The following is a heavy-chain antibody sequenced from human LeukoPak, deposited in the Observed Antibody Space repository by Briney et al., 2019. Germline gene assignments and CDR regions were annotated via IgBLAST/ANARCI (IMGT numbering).Heavy chain of an antibody. CDR1: GFTFSTYA. V-gene: IGHV3-23*01. CDR3: AKDYGFGELFFTPTNAFDI. D-gene: IGHD3-10*01. CDR2: IRGNGDST. J-gene: IGHJ3*02. Sequence: PGGSLRLSCAASGFTFSTYAMSWVRQAPGRGLECVSAIRGNGDSTYYADSVKGQFTISRDNSKNTLYLQMNSLRAEDTAVYYCAKDYGFGELFFTPTNAFDIWGQGTMVTVSS.